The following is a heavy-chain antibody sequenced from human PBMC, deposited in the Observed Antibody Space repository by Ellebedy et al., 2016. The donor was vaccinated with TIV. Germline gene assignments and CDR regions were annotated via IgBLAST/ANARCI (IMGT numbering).Heavy chain of an antibody. CDR2: ISYDGSNK. V-gene: IGHV3-30*01. CDR3: ARESGAYGDYVFDY. CDR1: GFTFSSYA. D-gene: IGHD4-17*01. J-gene: IGHJ4*02. Sequence: PGGSLRLSCAASGFTFSSYAMHWVRQDPGKGLEWVAVISYDGSNKYYADSVKGRFTISRDNSKNTLYLQMNSLRAEDTAVYYCARESGAYGDYVFDYWGQGTLVTVSS.